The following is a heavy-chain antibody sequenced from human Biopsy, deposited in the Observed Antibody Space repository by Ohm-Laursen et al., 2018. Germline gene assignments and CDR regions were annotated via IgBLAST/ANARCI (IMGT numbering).Heavy chain of an antibody. CDR3: TRAGGGKIYGL. CDR2: IHYSENT. J-gene: IGHJ4*02. V-gene: IGHV4-31*03. CDR1: GVSINTSGYY. Sequence: TLSLTCTVSGVSINTSGYYWTWIRQPPGKGLEWIGYIHYSENTLYNPSLKSRLTISVDTSRNQFSLKLTSVTAADTALYYCTRAGGGKIYGLWGQGTLVTVSS. D-gene: IGHD3-16*01.